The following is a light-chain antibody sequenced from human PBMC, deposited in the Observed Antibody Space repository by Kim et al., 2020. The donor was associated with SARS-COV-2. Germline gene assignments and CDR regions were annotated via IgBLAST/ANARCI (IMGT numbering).Light chain of an antibody. CDR1: QTVSDNF. J-gene: IGKJ2*03. V-gene: IGKV3-20*01. CDR3: QQYGRSPLYS. Sequence: PGERAILSGRASQTVSDNFWAWYQQKPGQAPRPLVYRASSRATGITDRFSGGGSGTDFTLAINRLEPEDSAIYYCQQYGRSPLYSFGRGTKLEI. CDR2: RAS.